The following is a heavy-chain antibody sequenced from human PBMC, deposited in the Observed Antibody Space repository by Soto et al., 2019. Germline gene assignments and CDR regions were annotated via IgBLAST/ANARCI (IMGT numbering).Heavy chain of an antibody. J-gene: IGHJ6*02. D-gene: IGHD5-18*01. CDR3: ARDRAGGYSYGYYYGMDV. Sequence: SVKVSCKASGGTFSSYAISWVRQAPGQGLEWMGGIIPIFGTANYAQKFQGRVTITADESTSTAYMELSSLRSEDTAVYYCARDRAGGYSYGYYYGMDVWGQGTTVTVSS. CDR2: IIPIFGTA. V-gene: IGHV1-69*13. CDR1: GGTFSSYA.